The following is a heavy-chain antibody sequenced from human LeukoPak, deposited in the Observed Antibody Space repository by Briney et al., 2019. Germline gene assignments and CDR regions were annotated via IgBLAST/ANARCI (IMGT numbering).Heavy chain of an antibody. Sequence: SETLSLTCTVSDYSISSGYYWGWIRQPPGKGLEGIGSIYQSGSTYYNPSLRNRVTISVDTAKNQFSLKLSSVPAPDTAVYYCATLREEYGSGNYYNAVVYAFDIWGRGTMVTVPS. CDR1: DYSISSGYY. CDR3: ATLREEYGSGNYYNAVVYAFDI. CDR2: IYQSGST. J-gene: IGHJ3*02. V-gene: IGHV4-38-2*02. D-gene: IGHD3-10*01.